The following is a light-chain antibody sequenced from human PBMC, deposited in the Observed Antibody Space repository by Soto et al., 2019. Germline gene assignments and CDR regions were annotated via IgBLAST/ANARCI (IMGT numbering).Light chain of an antibody. J-gene: IGKJ1*01. Sequence: DIPITQSPSTLSASVGDRVTITCRASQNVDNWVAWYQQKPGQAPKFLIYDASNLESGVPSRFSGRGSGTEFTLTISSLQPDDFANYYCQRYNSNSRTFGQGTKV. CDR1: QNVDNW. V-gene: IGKV1-5*01. CDR3: QRYNSNSRT. CDR2: DAS.